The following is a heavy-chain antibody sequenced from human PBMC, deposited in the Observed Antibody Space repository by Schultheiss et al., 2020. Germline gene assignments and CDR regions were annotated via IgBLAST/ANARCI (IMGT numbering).Heavy chain of an antibody. J-gene: IGHJ3*01. CDR2: MYSGGAT. CDR3: ARLRTRDGFWGDTFDL. V-gene: IGHV3-53*01. CDR1: GVTVGNNY. Sequence: GGSLRLSCAASGVTVGNNYMSWVRQAPGKGLEWVSVMYSGGATSYADSVKGRFTISRDTSKNTVYLQMNSLRAEDTAVYYCARLRTRDGFWGDTFDLWGQGTMVTVSS. D-gene: IGHD5-24*01.